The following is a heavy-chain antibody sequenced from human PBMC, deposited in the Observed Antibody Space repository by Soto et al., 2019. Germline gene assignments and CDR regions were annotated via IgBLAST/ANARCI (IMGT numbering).Heavy chain of an antibody. CDR3: ARDLLTATLLSYYFDY. Sequence: QVQLVESGGGVVQPGRSLRLSCAASGFTFSTYGMHWVRQAPGKGLEWVAVIWYDGSNKYYADSVKGRFTISRDNSKNTLYLQMNSLRAEDTAVYYCARDLLTATLLSYYFDYWGQGTLVTVSS. D-gene: IGHD2-15*01. V-gene: IGHV3-33*01. CDR2: IWYDGSNK. J-gene: IGHJ4*02. CDR1: GFTFSTYG.